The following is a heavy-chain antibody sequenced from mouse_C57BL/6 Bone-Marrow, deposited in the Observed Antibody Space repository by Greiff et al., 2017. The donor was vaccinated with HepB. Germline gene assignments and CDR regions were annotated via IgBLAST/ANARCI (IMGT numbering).Heavy chain of an antibody. V-gene: IGHV5-12*01. CDR1: GFTFSDYY. Sequence: EVKLMESGGGLVQPGGSLKLSCAASGFTFSDYYMYWVRQTPEKRLEWVAYISNGGGSTYYPDTVKGRFTLSRDNAKNTLYLQMSRLKSEDTAMYYCARHKDYDGSNPWFAYWGQGTLVTVSA. D-gene: IGHD1-1*01. J-gene: IGHJ3*01. CDR3: ARHKDYDGSNPWFAY. CDR2: ISNGGGST.